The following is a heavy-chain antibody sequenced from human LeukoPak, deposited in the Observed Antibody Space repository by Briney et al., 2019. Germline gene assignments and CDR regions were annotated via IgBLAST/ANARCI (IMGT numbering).Heavy chain of an antibody. CDR3: AGTIGTWAFDF. J-gene: IGHJ3*01. CDR2: INSDGSST. Sequence: GGSLRLSCAASGFTFSSYWMHWVRQAPGKGLVWVSRINSDGSSTSYADSVKGRFTISRDNSKNTLYLQMNSLRAEDTAVYYCAGTIGTWAFDFWGQGTMVTVSS. CDR1: GFTFSSYW. D-gene: IGHD1-1*01. V-gene: IGHV3-74*01.